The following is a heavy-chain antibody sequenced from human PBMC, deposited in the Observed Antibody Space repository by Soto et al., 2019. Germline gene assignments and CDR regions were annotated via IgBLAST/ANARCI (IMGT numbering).Heavy chain of an antibody. CDR2: VYYSGST. CDR3: GRLEGLATISYYFDY. J-gene: IGHJ4*02. V-gene: IGHV4-39*01. D-gene: IGHD3-9*01. Sequence: QLQLQEWGPGLVKPSETLSLTCTVSGGSVRSSSYCWGWVRQPPGKGLEWIGSVYYSGSTYYNPSLESRVTISVDKSKNQFSLKLMSLSAADTAVYYCGRLEGLATISYYFDYWGQGALVTVSS. CDR1: GGSVRSSSYC.